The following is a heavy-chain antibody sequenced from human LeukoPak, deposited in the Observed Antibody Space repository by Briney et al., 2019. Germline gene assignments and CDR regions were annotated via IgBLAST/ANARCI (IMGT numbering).Heavy chain of an antibody. CDR3: ARVWVYYDFWSGYYRDAFDI. D-gene: IGHD3-3*01. Sequence: PSETLSLTCTVSGGSISSYYWSWIRQPAGKGLEWIGRIYISGSTNYNPSLKSRVTMSVDTSKNQFSLKLSSVTAADTAVYYCARVWVYYDFWSGYYRDAFDIWGQGTMVTVSS. V-gene: IGHV4-4*07. J-gene: IGHJ3*02. CDR2: IYISGST. CDR1: GGSISSYY.